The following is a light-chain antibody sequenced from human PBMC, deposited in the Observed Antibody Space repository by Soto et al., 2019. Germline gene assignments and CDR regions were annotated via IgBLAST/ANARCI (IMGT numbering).Light chain of an antibody. CDR1: SSNVGNFNV. Sequence: QSVLTQPASVSGSPGQSITISCTGTSSNVGNFNVVSWYQQHPGKAPKVIIYDVSERPSGVSHRFSGSKSGNMASLTISGLQAEDEADYYCSSYTSSSLYVFGTGTKVTV. CDR3: SSYTSSSLYV. CDR2: DVS. V-gene: IGLV2-14*02. J-gene: IGLJ1*01.